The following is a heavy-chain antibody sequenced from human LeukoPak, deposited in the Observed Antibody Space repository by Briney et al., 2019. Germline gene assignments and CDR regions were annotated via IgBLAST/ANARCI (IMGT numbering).Heavy chain of an antibody. V-gene: IGHV4-59*01. D-gene: IGHD2-2*01. Sequence: SETLSLTCTVSGDSISTYYWSWIRQPPGKGLEWIGYIYYSGSTNYNPSLKSRVTISVDSSNIQFSLKLSSVTAADTAVYYCARVPVPAVMIPNGGWLDPWGQGTLVTVSS. J-gene: IGHJ5*02. CDR1: GDSISTYY. CDR2: IYYSGST. CDR3: ARVPVPAVMIPNGGWLDP.